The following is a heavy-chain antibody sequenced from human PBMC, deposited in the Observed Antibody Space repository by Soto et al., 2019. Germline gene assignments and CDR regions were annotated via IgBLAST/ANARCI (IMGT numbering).Heavy chain of an antibody. CDR1: GFSLSTSGMR. CDR2: IDWDDDK. D-gene: IGHD3-22*01. V-gene: IGHV2-70*01. J-gene: IGHJ6*02. CDR3: ARIPSPYYYDSSGYSYYYYYGMDV. Sequence: SGPTLVTPQTLTLTCTFSGFSLSTSGMRVSWIRQPPGKALEWLALIDWDDDKYYSTSLKTRLTISKDTSKNQVVLTMTNMDPVDTATYYCARIPSPYYYDSSGYSYYYYYGMDVWGQGTTVTVSS.